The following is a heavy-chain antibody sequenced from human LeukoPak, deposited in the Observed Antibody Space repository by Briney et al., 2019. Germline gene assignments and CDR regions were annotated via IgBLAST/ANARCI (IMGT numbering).Heavy chain of an antibody. J-gene: IGHJ4*02. D-gene: IGHD3-3*01. CDR2: INPNSGGT. V-gene: IGHV1-2*06. CDR3: ARGSPYYDFWSGYFE. CDR1: GYTFTSNY. Sequence: ASVKVSCKASGYTFTSNYIHWVRQAPGQGLEWMGRINPNSGGTNYAQKFQGRVTMTRDTSISTAYMELSRLRSDDTAVYYCARGSPYYDFWSGYFEWGQGTLVTVSS.